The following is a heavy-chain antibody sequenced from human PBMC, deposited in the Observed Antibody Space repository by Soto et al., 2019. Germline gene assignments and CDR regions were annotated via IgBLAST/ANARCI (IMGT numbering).Heavy chain of an antibody. CDR1: GFTFSSYS. CDR3: ARDREYSPLIYYYYCMDV. CDR2: ISSSSSYI. J-gene: IGHJ6*03. V-gene: IGHV3-21*01. Sequence: EVQLVESGGGLVKPGGSLRLSCAASGFTFSSYSMNWVRQAPGKGLEWVSSISSSSSYIYYADSVKGRFTISRDNAKNSLYLQMNSLRAEDTAVYYCARDREYSPLIYYYYCMDVWGKGTTVTVSS. D-gene: IGHD6-6*01.